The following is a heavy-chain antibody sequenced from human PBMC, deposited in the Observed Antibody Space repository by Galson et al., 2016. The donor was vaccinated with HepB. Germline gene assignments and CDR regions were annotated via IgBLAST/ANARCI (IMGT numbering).Heavy chain of an antibody. CDR3: ARDRGTFRYFDY. J-gene: IGHJ4*02. CDR2: ISRSGRAI. V-gene: IGHV3-48*04. CDR1: GFTFINYN. Sequence: SLRLSCAASGFTFINYNMNWVRQAPGKGLEWVSYISRSGRAIYYADSVKGRFTIPRDNANNSLYLQLNGLRSEDTAVYYCARDRGTFRYFDYWGQGTLVTVSS.